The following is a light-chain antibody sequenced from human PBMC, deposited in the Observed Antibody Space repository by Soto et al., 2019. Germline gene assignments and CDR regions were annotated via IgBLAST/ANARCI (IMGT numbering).Light chain of an antibody. CDR2: AAS. CDR1: XXXAIY. V-gene: IGKV1-9*01. Sequence: QSPSSLSASVXXRVTITXXXXXXXAIYLAWYQQRPGEAPKLLIYAASTLYGGVPSRFSGSGSGTDFALTITSLQAEDFATYYCQQLRMYPSTFGGGTKVEIK. CDR3: QQLRMYPST. J-gene: IGKJ4*01.